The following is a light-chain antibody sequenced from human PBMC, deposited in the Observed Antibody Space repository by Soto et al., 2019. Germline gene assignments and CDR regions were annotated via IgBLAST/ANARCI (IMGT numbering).Light chain of an antibody. CDR2: DAS. J-gene: IGKJ2*01. CDR3: QQYGSPRFT. Sequence: DIQMTQSPSTLAASVGDRVTITCRASQTINTWLAWYQQKPVKAPQFLIYDASSLASGVPSRFSGGGSGTEFTLTISSLQPGDFATYYCQQYGSPRFTFGQGTKLEIK. CDR1: QTINTW. V-gene: IGKV1-5*01.